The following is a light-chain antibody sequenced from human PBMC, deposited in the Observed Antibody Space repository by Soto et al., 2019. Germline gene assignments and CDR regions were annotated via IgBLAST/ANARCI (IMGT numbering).Light chain of an antibody. Sequence: DIQMTQSPISLSASVGDRVTITCQASQDISNSLNWYQQEPGKAPKLLIYDASILETGVPSRFSGSGSGTDFSLIISSLQPEDFATYYCQQYDNLPRTFGPGTKVDIK. CDR1: QDISNS. J-gene: IGKJ3*01. V-gene: IGKV1-33*01. CDR2: DAS. CDR3: QQYDNLPRT.